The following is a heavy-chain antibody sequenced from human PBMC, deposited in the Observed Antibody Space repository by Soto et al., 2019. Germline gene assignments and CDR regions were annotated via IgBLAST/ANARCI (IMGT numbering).Heavy chain of an antibody. CDR1: GASFRGYL. CDR3: ARWWLGGYDSYFDY. CDR2: ISHSGST. Sequence: SETLSLTCGVYGASFRGYLWSWIRQPPGKGLEWIGEISHSGSTDYNPSLKSRLTISIDASKNQFSLKLSSVTAADTAVYYCARWWLGGYDSYFDYWGQGALVTVSS. D-gene: IGHD5-12*01. J-gene: IGHJ4*02. V-gene: IGHV4-34*01.